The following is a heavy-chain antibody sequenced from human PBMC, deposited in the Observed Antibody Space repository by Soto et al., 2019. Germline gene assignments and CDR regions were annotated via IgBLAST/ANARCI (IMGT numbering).Heavy chain of an antibody. Sequence: GGSLRLSCAASGFTFSSYVMHWVREAPGKGLEGVAVISYDGSNKYYADSVKGRFTISRDNSKNTLYLQMNSLRAEDTAVYYCVKHIVVAAAVPSYGMDAWGQGTTLTLSS. CDR3: VKHIVVAAAVPSYGMDA. J-gene: IGHJ6*02. CDR1: GFTFSSYV. D-gene: IGHD2-15*01. CDR2: ISYDGSNK. V-gene: IGHV3-30*18.